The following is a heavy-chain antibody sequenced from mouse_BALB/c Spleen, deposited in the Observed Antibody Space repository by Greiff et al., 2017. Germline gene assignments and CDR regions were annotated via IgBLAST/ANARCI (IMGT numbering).Heavy chain of an antibody. J-gene: IGHJ2*01. V-gene: IGHV5-12-1*01. D-gene: IGHD1-1*01. CDR2: ISSGGGST. CDR1: GFAFSSYD. CDR3: ARQDYYGDFDY. Sequence: EVQVVESGGGLVKPGGSLKLSCAASGFAFSSYDMSWVRQTPEKRLEWVAYISSGGGSTYYPDTVKGRFTISRDNAKNTLYLQMSSLKSEDTAMYYCARQDYYGDFDYWGQGTTLTVSS.